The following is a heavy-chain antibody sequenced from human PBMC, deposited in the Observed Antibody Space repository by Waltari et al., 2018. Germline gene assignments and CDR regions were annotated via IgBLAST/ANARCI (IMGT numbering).Heavy chain of an antibody. CDR2: ISYSGTT. J-gene: IGHJ3*01. CDR3: ATYIGASVGTAAFDV. CDR1: GVSLTSNRLS. D-gene: IGHD5-12*01. V-gene: IGHV4-39*01. Sequence: QLQLQESGPRLVKPSETLSLICSVSGVSLTSNRLSWAWIRQSPGQGLEWLGTISYSGTTYISPSLKSRVSVSRDTSKNQVSLTLGSVTAADMAVYYCATYIGASVGTAAFDVWGQGTMVTVSS.